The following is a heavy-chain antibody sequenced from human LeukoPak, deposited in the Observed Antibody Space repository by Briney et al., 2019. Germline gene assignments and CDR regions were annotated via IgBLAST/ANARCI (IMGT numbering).Heavy chain of an antibody. J-gene: IGHJ3*02. V-gene: IGHV4-39*01. Sequence: SETLSLTCTVSGGSISSSSYYWGWIRQPPGKGLEWIGSIYYSGSTYYNPSLKSRVTISVDTSKSQFSLKLSSVTAADTAVYYCARRSSGWYGQDAFDIWGQGTMVTVSS. CDR1: GGSISSSSYY. CDR3: ARRSSGWYGQDAFDI. D-gene: IGHD6-19*01. CDR2: IYYSGST.